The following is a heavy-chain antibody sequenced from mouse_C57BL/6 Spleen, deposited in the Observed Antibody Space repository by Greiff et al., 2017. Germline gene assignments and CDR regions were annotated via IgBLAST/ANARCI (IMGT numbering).Heavy chain of an antibody. V-gene: IGHV5-4*01. J-gene: IGHJ3*01. CDR3: ARDEDGYSFAY. CDR2: ISDGGSYT. Sequence: EVMLVESGGGLVKPGGSLKLSCAASGFTFSSYAMSWVRQTPEKRLEWVGTISDGGSYTYYPDTVKGRFTISRDNAKNNLYLQMSHLKSEDTAMYYCARDEDGYSFAYWGQGTLVTVSA. D-gene: IGHD2-3*01. CDR1: GFTFSSYA.